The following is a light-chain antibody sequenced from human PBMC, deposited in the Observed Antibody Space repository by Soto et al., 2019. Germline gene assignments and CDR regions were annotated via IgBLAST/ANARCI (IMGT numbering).Light chain of an antibody. CDR3: QQYGSSGT. CDR1: QSVSNNY. CDR2: GAS. Sequence: EIVLTQSPGTLSLSPGERATLSCRASQSVSNNYLAWYQQKPGQAPRLLIYGASNRATGIPDRFSGSGSGTDFTLTISRLEPEDFGVYYCQQYGSSGTFGQGTKVDSK. J-gene: IGKJ1*01. V-gene: IGKV3-20*01.